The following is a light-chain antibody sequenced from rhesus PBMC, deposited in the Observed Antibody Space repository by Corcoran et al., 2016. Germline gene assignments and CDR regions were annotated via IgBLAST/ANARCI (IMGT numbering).Light chain of an antibody. CDR2: AAS. CDR1: QNIYSN. J-gene: IGKJ2*01. CDR3: QHYYDNPYS. Sequence: DIQMTQSPSALSASVGDRVTISCRASQNIYSNLAWYQQRPRKAPKLHLYAASSLQTGIPSRFSGSGSGTDFTLAISSLQPEDSAAYYCQHYYDNPYSFGQGTKVEIK. V-gene: IGKV1S12*01.